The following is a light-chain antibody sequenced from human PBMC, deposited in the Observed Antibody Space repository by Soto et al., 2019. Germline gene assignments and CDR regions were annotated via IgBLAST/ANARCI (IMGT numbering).Light chain of an antibody. J-gene: IGLJ2*01. CDR2: VNSDGSH. V-gene: IGLV4-69*01. Sequence: QSVLTQSPSASASLGASVRLTCSLSGGHSSYTIAWHQHHPEKGPRFLMKVNSDGSHTNGDGIPDRFSGSSSGAERYLTISSLRSEDEADYYCQSWGTGTHIVFGEGTKLTVL. CDR3: QSWGTGTHIV. CDR1: GGHSSYT.